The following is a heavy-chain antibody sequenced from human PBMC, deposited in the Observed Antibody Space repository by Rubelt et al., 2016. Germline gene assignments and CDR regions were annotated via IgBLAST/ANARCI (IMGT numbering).Heavy chain of an antibody. CDR1: GFSFNIYE. Sequence: EVQLVESGGGLVQPGGSLRLSCAASGFSFNIYEMNWVRQAPGKGLEWVSYITASGGARYYAGAVKGRFTVSIDNAKNLLYLQMNNVTDDDTALYYCVRDEYGVGGDPWGQGTLVTVSS. D-gene: IGHD2/OR15-2a*01. J-gene: IGHJ5*02. CDR3: VRDEYGVGGDP. V-gene: IGHV3-48*03. CDR2: ITASGGAR.